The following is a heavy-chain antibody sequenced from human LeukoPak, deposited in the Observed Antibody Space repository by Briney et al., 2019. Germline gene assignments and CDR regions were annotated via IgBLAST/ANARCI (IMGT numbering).Heavy chain of an antibody. CDR2: ISAYNGNT. CDR1: GYTFTSYG. D-gene: IGHD3-10*01. V-gene: IGHV1-18*01. CDR3: ARNGLLWFGELSTFAFDI. Sequence: ASVKVSCKASGYTFTSYGISWVRQAPGQGLEWMGWISAYNGNTNYAQKLQGRVTMTTDTSTSPAYMELRSLRSDDTAVYYCARNGLLWFGELSTFAFDIWDQGTMVTVSS. J-gene: IGHJ3*02.